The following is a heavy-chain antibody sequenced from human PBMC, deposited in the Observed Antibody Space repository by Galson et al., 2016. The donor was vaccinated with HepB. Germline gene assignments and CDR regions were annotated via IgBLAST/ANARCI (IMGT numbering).Heavy chain of an antibody. D-gene: IGHD7-27*01. CDR1: GFTFSSYA. J-gene: IGHJ4*02. CDR3: AKDSWGTGAGEFYCDS. CDR2: ITGSGVTT. Sequence: SLRLSCAASGFTFSSYAMSWVRQAPGKGLEWVSTITGSGVTTDYADSVKGRFTISRDNSKSTLHLQLNSLSAEDTAIYYCAKDSWGTGAGEFYCDSWGQGTLVTVSS. V-gene: IGHV3-23*01.